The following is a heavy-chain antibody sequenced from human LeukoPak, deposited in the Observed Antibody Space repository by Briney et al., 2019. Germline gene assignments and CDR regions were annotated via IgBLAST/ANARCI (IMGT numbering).Heavy chain of an antibody. Sequence: ASVKVSCKASGYTFTGYYMHWVRQAPGQGLEWMGWINPNSGGTNYAQKFQGRVTMTRDTSISTAYMELSRLRSDDTAVYYCARDDLSGSYSSFDYWGQGTLVTVSS. CDR3: ARDDLSGSYSSFDY. CDR2: INPNSGGT. D-gene: IGHD1-26*01. CDR1: GYTFTGYY. J-gene: IGHJ4*02. V-gene: IGHV1-2*02.